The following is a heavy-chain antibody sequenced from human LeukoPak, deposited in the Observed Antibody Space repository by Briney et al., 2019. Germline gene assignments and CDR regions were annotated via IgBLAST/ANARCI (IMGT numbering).Heavy chain of an antibody. Sequence: GGSLRLSCAASGFTFSKYAMNWVRQAPGKGLVWVSAINSGGGSGGGTYYADSVKGRFTISRDDSKNTLYLQMNSLRAEDTAVYYCAKDLAVAGTASGYWGQGTLVTVSS. CDR2: INSGGGSGGGT. V-gene: IGHV3-23*01. D-gene: IGHD6-19*01. CDR3: AKDLAVAGTASGY. J-gene: IGHJ4*02. CDR1: GFTFSKYA.